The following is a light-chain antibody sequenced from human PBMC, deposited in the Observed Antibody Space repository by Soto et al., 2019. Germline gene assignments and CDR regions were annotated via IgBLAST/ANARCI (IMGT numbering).Light chain of an antibody. CDR2: GAS. J-gene: IGKJ2*01. V-gene: IGKV3-20*01. CDR1: QSLNSGY. CDR3: QQYGSAPYT. Sequence: IVLTQSPGTLSLSPGEGASVSCRASQSLNSGYLAWYQQKPGQAPRLLIYGASSRANGIPDRFSGSRSGTSFPLTISRLEPEDFAVYFCQQYGSAPYTFGQGTKLEIK.